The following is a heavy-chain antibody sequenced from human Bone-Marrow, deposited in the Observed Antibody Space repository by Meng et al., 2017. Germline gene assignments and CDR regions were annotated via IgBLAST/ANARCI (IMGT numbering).Heavy chain of an antibody. J-gene: IGHJ2*01. V-gene: IGHV4-34*01. CDR3: ARGRGTMPYWYFDL. CDR1: GGSFSGYY. D-gene: IGHD2-2*01. CDR2: INHSGST. Sequence: VALAQWGAGLLKPSEPLSLACAVYGGSFSGYYWSWIRQPPGKGLEWIGEINHSGSTNYNPSLKSRVTISVDTSKNQFSLKLSSVTAADTAVYYCARGRGTMPYWYFDLWGRGTLVTVSS.